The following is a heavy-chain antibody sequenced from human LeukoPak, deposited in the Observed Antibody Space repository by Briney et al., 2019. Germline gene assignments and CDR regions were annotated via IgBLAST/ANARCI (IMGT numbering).Heavy chain of an antibody. V-gene: IGHV3-48*03. CDR3: ARSDRVGAEYYYYYYYMDV. J-gene: IGHJ6*03. D-gene: IGHD1-26*01. CDR1: GFTFSSYE. CDR2: ISSSGSTI. Sequence: PGGSLRLSCAAPGFTFSSYEMNWVRQAPGKGLEWVSYISSSGSTIYYADSVKGRFTISRDNAKNSLYLQMNSLRAEDTAVYYCARSDRVGAEYYYYYYYMDVWGKGTTVTVSS.